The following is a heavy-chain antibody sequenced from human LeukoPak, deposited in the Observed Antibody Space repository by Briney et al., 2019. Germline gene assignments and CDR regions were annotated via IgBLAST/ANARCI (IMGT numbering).Heavy chain of an antibody. J-gene: IGHJ4*02. V-gene: IGHV3-30*02. CDR2: IRYDGSDK. CDR1: GFIFTDYG. Sequence: GGSLRLSCAASGFIFTDYGMHWVRQAPGKGLEWLTFIRYDGSDKYYADSVKGRFTISRDNSKNTLYVQINSLRAEDTAVYYCATERNWVFDYWGQGTLVTVSS. D-gene: IGHD7-27*01. CDR3: ATERNWVFDY.